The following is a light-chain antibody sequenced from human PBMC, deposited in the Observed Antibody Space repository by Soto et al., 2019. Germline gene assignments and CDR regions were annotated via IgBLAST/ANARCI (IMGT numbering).Light chain of an antibody. CDR3: SSYTDSSTLL. Sequence: QSVLTQPASVSGSPGQTITISCTGTSSDIGNYNYISWYQQHPVKAPKLIIFDVTKRPSGVSSRFSGSKSGNTASLTISGLQPEDEADYYCSSYTDSSTLLFGGGTKVTVL. CDR1: SSDIGNYNY. CDR2: DVT. J-gene: IGLJ2*01. V-gene: IGLV2-14*01.